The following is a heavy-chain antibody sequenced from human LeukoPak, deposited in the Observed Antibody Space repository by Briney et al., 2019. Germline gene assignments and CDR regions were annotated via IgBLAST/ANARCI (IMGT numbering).Heavy chain of an antibody. Sequence: PGGSLRLSCAASGFTFNNYAMSWVRQTPGKGLEWVSAISGSGGSTYYADSVKDRFTISRDNSKNTVYLQMNSLRAEDTALYYCAKDPSGTWYGYFDYWGQGTLVTVSS. V-gene: IGHV3-23*01. J-gene: IGHJ4*02. CDR1: GFTFNNYA. CDR3: AKDPSGTWYGYFDY. CDR2: ISGSGGST. D-gene: IGHD6-13*01.